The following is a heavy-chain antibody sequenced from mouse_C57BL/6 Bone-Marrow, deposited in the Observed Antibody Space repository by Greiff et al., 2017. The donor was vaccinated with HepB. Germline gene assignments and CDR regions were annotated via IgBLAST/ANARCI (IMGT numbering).Heavy chain of an antibody. CDR1: GYTFTSYW. CDR2: IHPNSGST. CDR3: ARYTTVVAPPDV. V-gene: IGHV1-64*01. D-gene: IGHD1-1*01. J-gene: IGHJ1*03. Sequence: QVQLQQSGAELVKPGASVKLSCKASGYTFTSYWMHWVKQRPGQGLEWIGMIHPNSGSTNYNEKFKSKATLTVDKSSSTAYMQLSSLTSEDSAVYYCARYTTVVAPPDVWGTGTTVTVSS.